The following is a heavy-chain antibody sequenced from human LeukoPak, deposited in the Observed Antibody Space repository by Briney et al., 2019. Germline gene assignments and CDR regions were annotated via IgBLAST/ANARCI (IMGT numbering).Heavy chain of an antibody. CDR1: GGSISSGGYY. CDR3: ARVKVVDYYFDY. V-gene: IGHV4-31*03. D-gene: IGHD2-2*01. J-gene: IGHJ4*02. CDR2: IYYSGNT. Sequence: PSETLSLTCTVSGGSISSGGYYWSWIRQHPGKGLEWIGYIYYSGNTYYNPSLKSRVTISVDTSKNQFSLKLSSVTAADTAVYYCARVKVVDYYFDYWGQGSLVTVSS.